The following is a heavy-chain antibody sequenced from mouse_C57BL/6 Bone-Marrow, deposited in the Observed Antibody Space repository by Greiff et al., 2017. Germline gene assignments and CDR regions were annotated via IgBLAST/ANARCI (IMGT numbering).Heavy chain of an antibody. CDR2: IDPSDSYT. J-gene: IGHJ4*01. D-gene: IGHD1-1*01. CDR1: GYTFTSYW. CDR3: ARFTTVVRAMDY. Sequence: QVQLQQSGAELVMPGASVKLSCKASGYTFTSYWMHWVKQRPGQGLEWIGEIDPSDSYTNYNQKFKGKSTLTVDKSSSTAYMQLSSLTSADSAVYYCARFTTVVRAMDYWGQGTSVTVSS. V-gene: IGHV1-69*01.